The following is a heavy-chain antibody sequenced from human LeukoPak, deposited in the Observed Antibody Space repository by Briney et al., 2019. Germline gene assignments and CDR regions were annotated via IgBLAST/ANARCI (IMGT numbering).Heavy chain of an antibody. V-gene: IGHV4-59*01. CDR3: ARGIESSTSWIDP. J-gene: IGHJ5*02. CDR2: IYYSGST. Sequence: SETLSLTCSISGDSISTYYWSWIRQPPGKGLEWIGYIYYSGSTNYNPSLKSRVTISVDTSKNQFSLKLSSVTAADTAVYYCARGIESSTSWIDPWGQGTLVTVSS. CDR1: GDSISTYY. D-gene: IGHD2-2*01.